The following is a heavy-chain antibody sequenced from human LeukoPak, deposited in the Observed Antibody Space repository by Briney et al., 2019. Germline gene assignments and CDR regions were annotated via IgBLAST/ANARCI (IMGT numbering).Heavy chain of an antibody. J-gene: IGHJ4*02. CDR1: GFTFSTYE. Sequence: GGSLRLSCAASGFTFSTYEMNWVRQAPGKGLDWASYISSSGSNIYYADSVKGRFTISRDNAKNSLYLHMSSLRAEDTAVYYCARIMTTVTTSDYWGQGTLVTVSS. V-gene: IGHV3-48*03. CDR2: ISSSGSNI. D-gene: IGHD4-17*01. CDR3: ARIMTTVTTSDY.